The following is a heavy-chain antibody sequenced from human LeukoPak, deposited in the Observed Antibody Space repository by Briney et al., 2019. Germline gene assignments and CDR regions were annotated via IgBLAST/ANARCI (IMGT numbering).Heavy chain of an antibody. V-gene: IGHV1-2*02. CDR2: INPKSGGT. CDR3: ARANRGRWLQISHPVDY. Sequence: ASVKVSCKASGYTFTAYFMHWVRQAPGQGLEWMGWINPKSGGTNYPQKFQGRVTMTRDTSISTAYMELSRLRSDDTAVYYCARANRGRWLQISHPVDYWGQGTLVTVSS. D-gene: IGHD5-24*01. J-gene: IGHJ4*02. CDR1: GYTFTAYF.